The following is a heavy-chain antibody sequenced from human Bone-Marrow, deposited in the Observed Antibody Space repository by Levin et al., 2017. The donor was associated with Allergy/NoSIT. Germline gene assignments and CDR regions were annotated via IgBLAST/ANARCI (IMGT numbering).Heavy chain of an antibody. J-gene: IGHJ3*02. V-gene: IGHV1-69*02. Sequence: ASVKVSCKASGGTFSSYTISWVRQAPGQGLEWMGRIIPILGIANYAQKFQGRVTITADKSTSTAYMELSSLRSEDTAVYYCARVIAVAGTSAFDIWGQGTMVTVSS. CDR1: GGTFSSYT. D-gene: IGHD6-19*01. CDR3: ARVIAVAGTSAFDI. CDR2: IIPILGIA.